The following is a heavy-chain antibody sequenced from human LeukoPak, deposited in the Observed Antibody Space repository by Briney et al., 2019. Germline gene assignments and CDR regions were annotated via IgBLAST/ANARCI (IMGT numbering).Heavy chain of an antibody. CDR2: ISSSGSTI. Sequence: PGGSLRLSCAASGFTFSSYSMNWVRQAPGKGLEWVSYISSSGSTIYYADSVKGRFTISRDNAKNSLYLQMNSLRAEDTAVYYCARVRGSGRVDYWGQGTLVTVSS. V-gene: IGHV3-48*04. D-gene: IGHD2-15*01. J-gene: IGHJ4*02. CDR1: GFTFSSYS. CDR3: ARVRGSGRVDY.